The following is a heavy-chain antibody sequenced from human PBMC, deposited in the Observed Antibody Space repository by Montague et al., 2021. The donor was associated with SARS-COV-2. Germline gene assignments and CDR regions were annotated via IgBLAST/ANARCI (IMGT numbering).Heavy chain of an antibody. CDR1: GGSFNGYY. Sequence: SETLSLTCAVYGGSFNGYYWSWIRQPPGKGLEWIGEINHSGSTNYNPSLKSRVTISVDTSKNQFSLKLSSVTAADTAVYYCARGSGCSGGNCFYTWDPYYYFGLDVWGQGTMVTVSS. V-gene: IGHV4-34*01. D-gene: IGHD2-15*01. CDR3: ARGSGCSGGNCFYTWDPYYYFGLDV. CDR2: INHSGST. J-gene: IGHJ6*02.